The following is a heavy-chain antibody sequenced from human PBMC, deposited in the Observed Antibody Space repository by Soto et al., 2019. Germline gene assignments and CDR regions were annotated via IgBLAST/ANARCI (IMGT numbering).Heavy chain of an antibody. D-gene: IGHD6-19*01. V-gene: IGHV6-1*01. Sequence: QVHLQQSGPGLVNPSQTLSLTCAISGDSVSSNTPAWNCVRSSTSRGLEWLGRTYYRSNWRHDYAVSMKIRITVNPDTTKNHFSLQLKSVPPDDTAVYYCARGVAGSGFDLWGQGTLVTVSS. CDR1: GDSVSSNTPA. CDR3: ARGVAGSGFDL. J-gene: IGHJ4*02. CDR2: TYYRSNWRH.